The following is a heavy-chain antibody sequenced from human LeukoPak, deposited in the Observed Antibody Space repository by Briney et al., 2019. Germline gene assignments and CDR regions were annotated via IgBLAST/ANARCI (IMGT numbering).Heavy chain of an antibody. CDR3: ARGAPGIAVAGNYFDY. J-gene: IGHJ4*02. D-gene: IGHD6-19*01. Sequence: GGSLRLSCAASGFTFSSYSMNWVRQAPGKGLEWVSSISSSSSYIYYADSAKGRFTISRDNAKNSLYLQMNSLRAEDTAVYYCARGAPGIAVAGNYFDYWGQGTLVTVSS. V-gene: IGHV3-21*01. CDR1: GFTFSSYS. CDR2: ISSSSSYI.